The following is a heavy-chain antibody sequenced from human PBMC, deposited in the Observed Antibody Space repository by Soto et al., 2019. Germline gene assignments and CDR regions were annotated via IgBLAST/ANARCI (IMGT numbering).Heavy chain of an antibody. D-gene: IGHD3-22*01. J-gene: IGHJ4*02. CDR2: ISSSSSTI. V-gene: IGHV3-48*01. CDR3: ERPTYYYDSSGPPAY. Sequence: GGSLRLSCAASGFSFSTYSMNWVRQAPGKGLEWVSYISSSSSTIFYTDSVKGRFTVSRDNAKNPLYLQMNSLRAEDTSVYYCERPTYYYDSSGPPAYWGQGTLVTVSS. CDR1: GFSFSTYS.